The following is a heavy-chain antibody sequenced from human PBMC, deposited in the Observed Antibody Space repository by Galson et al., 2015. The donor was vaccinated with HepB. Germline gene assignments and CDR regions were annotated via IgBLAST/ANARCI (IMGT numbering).Heavy chain of an antibody. CDR2: ISYDGSNK. CDR3: AKDRGQQLGQIDY. J-gene: IGHJ4*02. Sequence: SLRLSCAASGFTFSSYRMHWVRQAPGKGLEWVAVISYDGSNKYYADSVKGRFTISRDNSKNTLYLQMNSLRAEDTAVYYCAKDRGQQLGQIDYWGQGTLVTVSS. D-gene: IGHD6-13*01. CDR1: GFTFSSYR. V-gene: IGHV3-30*18.